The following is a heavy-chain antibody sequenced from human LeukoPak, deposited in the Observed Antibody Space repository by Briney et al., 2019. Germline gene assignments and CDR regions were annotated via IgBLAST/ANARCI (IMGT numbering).Heavy chain of an antibody. J-gene: IGHJ5*02. D-gene: IGHD3-3*01. V-gene: IGHV4-31*03. CDR2: IYYSGST. CDR3: ARENTIHNWFDP. Sequence: PSETLSLTCTVSGGSISSGGYYWSWIRQHPGKGLEWIGYIYYSGSTYYNPSLKSRVTISVDTSKNQFSLKLSSVTAADTAVYYCARENTIHNWFDPWGQGTLVTVSS. CDR1: GGSISSGGYY.